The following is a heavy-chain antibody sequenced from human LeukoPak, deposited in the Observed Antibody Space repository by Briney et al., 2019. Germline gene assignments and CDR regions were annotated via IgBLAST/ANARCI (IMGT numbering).Heavy chain of an antibody. CDR3: ARDRGRNFDY. J-gene: IGHJ4*02. D-gene: IGHD3-16*01. V-gene: IGHV3-48*01. CDR1: GFTFSSYS. CDR2: ISSSSSTM. Sequence: GGSLRLSCAASGFTFSSYSMNWVRQAPGKGREWVSYISSSSSTMYYADSVKGRFTISRDNAKNSPYLQLNSLRAEDTAVYYCARDRGRNFDYWGQGTLVTVSS.